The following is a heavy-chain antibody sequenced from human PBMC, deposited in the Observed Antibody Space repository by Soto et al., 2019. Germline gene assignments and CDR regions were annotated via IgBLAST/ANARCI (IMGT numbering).Heavy chain of an antibody. Sequence: EVQLVESGGGLVQPGGSLRLSCVVSGFTFGRHWMSWVRQAPGKGLEWVANIKEDGSEKNTVASLKGRFTISRDNARNSVYLQMSSLRAEDTAVYYCARVENSFGGMDVWGQGTTVIVS. CDR3: ARVENSFGGMDV. CDR2: IKEDGSEK. D-gene: IGHD3-16*01. V-gene: IGHV3-7*05. CDR1: GFTFGRHW. J-gene: IGHJ6*02.